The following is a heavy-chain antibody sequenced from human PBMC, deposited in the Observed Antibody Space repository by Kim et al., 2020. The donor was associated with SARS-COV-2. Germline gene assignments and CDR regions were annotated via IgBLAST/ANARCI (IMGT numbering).Heavy chain of an antibody. CDR2: INHSGST. V-gene: IGHV4-34*01. Sequence: SETLSLTCAVYGGSFSGYYWSWIRQPPGKGLEWIGEINHSGSTNYNPSLKSRVTISVDTSKNQFSLKLSSVTAADTAVYYCARGLLIVGASYARGSYGMDVWGQGTTVTVSS. CDR3: ARGLLIVGASYARGSYGMDV. J-gene: IGHJ6*02. CDR1: GGSFSGYY. D-gene: IGHD1-26*01.